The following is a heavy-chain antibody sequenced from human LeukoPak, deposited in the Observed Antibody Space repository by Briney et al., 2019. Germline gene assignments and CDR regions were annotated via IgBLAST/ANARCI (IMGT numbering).Heavy chain of an antibody. CDR3: ARGFGRP. V-gene: IGHV3-7*01. D-gene: IGHD3/OR15-3a*01. CDR2: IKQDGSEK. Sequence: GGSLRLSCAASGFTFSSYAMSWVRQAPGKGLEWVANIKQDGSEKYYVDSVKGRFTISRGNAKNSLYLQMNSLRAEDTAVYYCARGFGRPWGQGTLVTVSS. CDR1: GFTFSSYA. J-gene: IGHJ1*01.